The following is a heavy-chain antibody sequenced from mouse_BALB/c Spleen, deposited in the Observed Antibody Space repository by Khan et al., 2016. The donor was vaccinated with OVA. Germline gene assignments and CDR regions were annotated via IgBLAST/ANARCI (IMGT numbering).Heavy chain of an antibody. CDR1: GYTFTSYW. D-gene: IGHD1-1*01. CDR3: ANHGSSSAWFAY. V-gene: IGHV1-7*01. Sequence: QVQLKQSGAELAKPGASVKMSCKASGYTFTSYWMHWVKQRPGQGLEWIGYINPSTGSSEYNQKFKDKATLTADKSSSTAYMQLSSLTSDDSAVYYCANHGSSSAWFAYWGQGTLVTVSA. J-gene: IGHJ3*01. CDR2: INPSTGSS.